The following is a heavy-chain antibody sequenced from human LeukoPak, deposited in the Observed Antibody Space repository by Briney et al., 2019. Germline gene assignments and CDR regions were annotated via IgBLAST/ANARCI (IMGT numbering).Heavy chain of an antibody. CDR3: AREYSSSRYYYYGMDV. CDR2: ISYDGSNK. J-gene: IGHJ6*02. D-gene: IGHD6-6*01. Sequence: GSLRLSCAASGFTFSSCAMHWVRQAPGKGLEGVAVISYDGSNKYYADSVKGRFTISRDNSKNTLYLQMNSLRAEDTAVYYCAREYSSSRYYYYGMDVWGQGTTVTVSS. V-gene: IGHV3-30-3*01. CDR1: GFTFSSCA.